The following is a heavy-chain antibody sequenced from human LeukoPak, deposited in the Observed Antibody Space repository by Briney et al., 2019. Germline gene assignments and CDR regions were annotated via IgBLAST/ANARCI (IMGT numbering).Heavy chain of an antibody. Sequence: SGTLSLTCAVSGGSISSSNWWTWVRQSPGKGLEWIGEIYYSGSTNYNPSLKSRITISVDKSKNQFSLKLSSVTDADTAVYYCARERSGSEIFARSFDIWGQGTMVTVSS. CDR3: ARERSGSEIFARSFDI. CDR1: GGSISSSNW. J-gene: IGHJ3*02. V-gene: IGHV4-4*02. D-gene: IGHD3-3*01. CDR2: IYYSGST.